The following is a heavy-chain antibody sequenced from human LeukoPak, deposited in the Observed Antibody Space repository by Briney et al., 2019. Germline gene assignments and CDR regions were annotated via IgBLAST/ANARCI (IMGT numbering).Heavy chain of an antibody. CDR3: ARVLLMTGAFDY. D-gene: IGHD3-9*01. V-gene: IGHV4-59*13. CDR1: GGSISGYY. J-gene: IGHJ4*02. CDR2: IYYSGST. Sequence: SETLSLTCTVSGGSISGYYWSWIRQPPGKGLEWIGYIYYSGSTNYNPSLESRVTISVDTSKNQLSLKLSSVTAADTAVYYCARVLLMTGAFDYWGQGTLVTVFS.